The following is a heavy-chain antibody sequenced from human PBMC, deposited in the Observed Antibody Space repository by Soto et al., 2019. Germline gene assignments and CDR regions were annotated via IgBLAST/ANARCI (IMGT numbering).Heavy chain of an antibody. J-gene: IGHJ6*02. D-gene: IGHD3-3*01. Sequence: GGSLRLSCAASGFTFRNYAMSWVRQAPGKGLEWVSGISGSGDSTYYADSVKGRLTISRDNSQNTLYLQMNSLRVEDTAVYYCAKDLDTSYDFWSCYLNYQYGLDVWGQGTTVTVSS. V-gene: IGHV3-23*01. CDR2: ISGSGDST. CDR3: AKDLDTSYDFWSCYLNYQYGLDV. CDR1: GFTFRNYA.